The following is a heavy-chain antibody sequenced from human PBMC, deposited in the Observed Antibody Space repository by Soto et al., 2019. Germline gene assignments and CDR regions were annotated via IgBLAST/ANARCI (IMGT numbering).Heavy chain of an antibody. Sequence: EVQLVESGGHLVQPGGSLRLSCAASGFTFTTYWMHWVRRAPGKGLVWVSRIESDGSSTNYADSVKGRFTISRDNAKNTLYLQMNSLGAEDTAVYYCARGGLRAYYMDVWGKGTTVTVSS. CDR3: ARGGLRAYYMDV. D-gene: IGHD3-16*01. V-gene: IGHV3-74*01. CDR2: IESDGSST. CDR1: GFTFTTYW. J-gene: IGHJ6*03.